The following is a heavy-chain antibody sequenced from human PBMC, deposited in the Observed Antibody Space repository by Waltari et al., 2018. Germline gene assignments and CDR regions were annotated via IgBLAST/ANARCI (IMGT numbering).Heavy chain of an antibody. D-gene: IGHD5-12*01. CDR3: ASPSDSRKVATIGKNAFDI. CDR2: IYYSGST. V-gene: IGHV4-39*07. J-gene: IGHJ3*02. Sequence: QLQLQESGPGLVKPSETLSLTCTVSGGSISSSSYYWGWIRQPPGKGLEWIGSIYYSGSTYYNPSLKSRVTISVDTSKNQFSLKLSSVTAADTAVYYCASPSDSRKVATIGKNAFDIWGQGTMVTVSS. CDR1: GGSISSSSYY.